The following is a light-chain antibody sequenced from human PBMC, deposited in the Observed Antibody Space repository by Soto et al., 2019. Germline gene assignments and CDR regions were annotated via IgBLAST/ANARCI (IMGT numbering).Light chain of an antibody. Sequence: DIQMTQSPSSLFASVGDRFSITCQPTQDINIYLNWYQQKPGKAPNLLIYDASNLEIGVPSRFSGSGSGTHFTFTISSLQTEDIGTYYCQQYDILPITFGRGTRLENK. CDR3: QQYDILPIT. J-gene: IGKJ5*01. V-gene: IGKV1-33*01. CDR2: DAS. CDR1: QDINIY.